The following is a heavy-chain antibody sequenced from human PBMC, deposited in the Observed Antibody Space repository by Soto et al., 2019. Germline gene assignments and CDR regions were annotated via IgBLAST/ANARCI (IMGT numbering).Heavy chain of an antibody. CDR2: IYYSGST. CDR1: GGSISSYY. V-gene: IGHV4-59*01. J-gene: IGHJ6*03. D-gene: IGHD3-3*01. CDR3: ARDRLEWFKNYYYYYMDV. Sequence: QVQLQESGPGLVKPSETLSLTCTVSGGSISSYYWSWIRQPPGKGLEWIGYIYYSGSTNYNPSLKSRVTISVDTSKNQFSLKLSSVTATDTAVYYCARDRLEWFKNYYYYYMDVWGKGTTVTASS.